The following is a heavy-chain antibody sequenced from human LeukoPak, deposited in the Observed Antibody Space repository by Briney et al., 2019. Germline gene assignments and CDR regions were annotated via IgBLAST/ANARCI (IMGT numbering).Heavy chain of an antibody. Sequence: SETLSLTCAVYAGSFSGYYWSWIRQPPGKGLEWIGEINHSGSTNYNPSLKSRVTISVDTSKNQFSLKLSSVPAADTAVYYFARGIRYQLIRQYNWFEPWGQGTLVTVSS. CDR2: INHSGST. J-gene: IGHJ5*02. CDR3: ARGIRYQLIRQYNWFEP. D-gene: IGHD2-2*01. CDR1: AGSFSGYY. V-gene: IGHV4-34*01.